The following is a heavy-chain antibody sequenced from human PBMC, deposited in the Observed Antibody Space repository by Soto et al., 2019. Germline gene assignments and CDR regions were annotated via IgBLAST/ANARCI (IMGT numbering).Heavy chain of an antibody. Sequence: LSLTCAASGFTFSSYAMSWVRQAPWKGLEWVSAISGRGGSTYYADSVKGRFTISRDNSKNTLYLQMNSLRAEDTAVYYCAKDLGGAFDYWGQGTLVTVSS. J-gene: IGHJ4*02. D-gene: IGHD2-15*01. CDR2: ISGRGGST. V-gene: IGHV3-23*01. CDR1: GFTFSSYA. CDR3: AKDLGGAFDY.